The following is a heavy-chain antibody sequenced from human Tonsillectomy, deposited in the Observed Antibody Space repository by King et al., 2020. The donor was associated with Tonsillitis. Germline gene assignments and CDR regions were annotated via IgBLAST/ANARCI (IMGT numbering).Heavy chain of an antibody. D-gene: IGHD3-10*01. CDR1: GGSISSSY. CDR3: ARHLGVRARPFDY. Sequence: QLQESGPGLVKPSETLSLTCTVSGGSISSSYWSWIRQPPGKGLEWIGYIFYSGSTNYNPSLKSRVTISVDTSKNQFSLKLSSVTAADTPVYYCARHLGVRARPFDYWGQGTLVTVSS. J-gene: IGHJ4*02. V-gene: IGHV4-59*08. CDR2: IFYSGST.